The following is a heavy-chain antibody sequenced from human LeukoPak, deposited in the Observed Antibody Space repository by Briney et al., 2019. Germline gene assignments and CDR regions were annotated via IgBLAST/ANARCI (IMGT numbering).Heavy chain of an antibody. V-gene: IGHV4-59*01. CDR2: IYYSGST. J-gene: IGHJ4*02. Sequence: SETLSLTCTVSGGSISSYYWSWIRQPPGKGLEWIGYIYYSGSTNYNPSLKSRVTISVDTSKNQFSLKLGSVTAADTAVYYCARVSRYCSGGSCCNVFDYWGQGTLVTVSS. CDR3: ARVSRYCSGGSCCNVFDY. CDR1: GGSISSYY. D-gene: IGHD2-15*01.